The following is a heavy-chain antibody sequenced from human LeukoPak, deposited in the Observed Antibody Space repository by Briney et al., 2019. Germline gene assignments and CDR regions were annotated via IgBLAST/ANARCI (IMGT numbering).Heavy chain of an antibody. D-gene: IGHD3-16*01. J-gene: IGHJ4*02. CDR3: ARAGGFFSPFGY. CDR2: IWYDGSNI. V-gene: IGHV3-33*01. Sequence: GGSLRLSCAASGFTFSSYGMHWVRQAPDKGLEWVAVIWYDGSNINYADSVKGRFTISRDNSKKTLFLQMNSLRAEDTAVYYCARAGGFFSPFGYWGQGTLVTVSS. CDR1: GFTFSSYG.